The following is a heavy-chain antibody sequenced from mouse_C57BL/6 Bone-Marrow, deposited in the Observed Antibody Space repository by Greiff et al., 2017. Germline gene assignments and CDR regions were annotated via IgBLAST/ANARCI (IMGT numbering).Heavy chain of an antibody. J-gene: IGHJ1*03. V-gene: IGHV7-3*01. CDR2: IRNKANGYTT. D-gene: IGHD3-3*01. CDR1: GFTFTDYY. CDR3: ARYRGWDRDFDV. Sequence: EVKLMESGGGLVQPGGSLSLSCAASGFTFTDYYMSWVRQPPGKALEWLGFIRNKANGYTTEYSASVKGRFTIYRDNSQSILYIQMNALRAEDSATYYCARYRGWDRDFDVWGTGTTVTVSS.